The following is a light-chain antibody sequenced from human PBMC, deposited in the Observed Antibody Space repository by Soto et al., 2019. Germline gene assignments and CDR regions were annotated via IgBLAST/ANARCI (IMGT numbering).Light chain of an antibody. CDR1: QSVGSMN. CDR2: GAS. Sequence: EIVLTQSPGTLSLSPGERATLSCRASQSVGSMNLAWYQQKPGQAPRLLLYGASTRATGIPVRFSGSGFGTEFTLTISSLQSEDFAVYYCQQYKNWPLFGQGTRLEIK. CDR3: QQYKNWPL. J-gene: IGKJ5*01. V-gene: IGKV3-15*01.